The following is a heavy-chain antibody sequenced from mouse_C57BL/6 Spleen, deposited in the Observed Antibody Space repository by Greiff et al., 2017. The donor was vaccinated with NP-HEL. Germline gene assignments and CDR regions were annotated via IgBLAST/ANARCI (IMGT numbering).Heavy chain of an antibody. CDR3: ARYDYDVDFDY. D-gene: IGHD2-4*01. J-gene: IGHJ2*01. CDR1: GYSITSGYY. V-gene: IGHV3-6*01. CDR2: ISYDGSN. Sequence: ESGPGLVKPSQSLSLTCSVTGYSITSGYYWNWIRQFPGNKLEWMGYISYDGSNNYNPSLKNRISITRDTSKNQFFLKLNSVTTEDTATYYCARYDYDVDFDYWGQGTTLTVSS.